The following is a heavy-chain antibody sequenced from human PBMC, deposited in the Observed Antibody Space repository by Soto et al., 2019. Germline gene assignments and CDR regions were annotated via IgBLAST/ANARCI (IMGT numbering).Heavy chain of an antibody. D-gene: IGHD3-16*01. CDR2: MSSDGGNT. CDR1: GFTFSDYT. V-gene: IGHV3-30-3*01. Sequence: QVQLVESGGGVVQPGRSLRLSCAASGFTFSDYTMHWVRQAPGKELEWVALMSSDGGNTHYTDSVKGRFTISRDNSKNTLYLQMDSLRPEDTTVYYCARDYGDGSYYFDLWGQGTLVTVSS. J-gene: IGHJ4*02. CDR3: ARDYGDGSYYFDL.